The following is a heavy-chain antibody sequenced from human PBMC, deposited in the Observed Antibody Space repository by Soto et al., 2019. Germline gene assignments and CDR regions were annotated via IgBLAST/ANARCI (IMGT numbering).Heavy chain of an antibody. CDR1: GGTFSNDI. J-gene: IGHJ4*02. CDR3: ARDSPIGSTFSGYDAIDY. Sequence: SVKVSCKTSGGTFSNDIITWVRQAPGQGLEWMGRIIPLLDIANYAQKFQGRVTITADKSTSTAYMELNSLRSEDTAVYYCARDSPIGSTFSGYDAIDYWGQGTLVTVS. V-gene: IGHV1-69*04. D-gene: IGHD5-12*01. CDR2: IIPLLDIA.